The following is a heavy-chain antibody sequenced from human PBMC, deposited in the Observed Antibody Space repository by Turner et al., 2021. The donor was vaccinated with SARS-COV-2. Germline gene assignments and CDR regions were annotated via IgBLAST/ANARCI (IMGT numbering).Heavy chain of an antibody. V-gene: IGHV3-33*01. CDR3: ARDGSGYYDSSGYFDH. D-gene: IGHD3-22*01. CDR1: GITFSSYG. CDR2: IWYDGSNK. Sequence: QVQLVESGGGVVQPGRSLRLSCAASGITFSSYGMNWVRQAPGKGLEWVAVIWYDGSNKYYADSVKGRFTISRDNSKNTLYLQMNSLRAEDTAVYYCARDGSGYYDSSGYFDHWGQGTLVTVSS. J-gene: IGHJ4*02.